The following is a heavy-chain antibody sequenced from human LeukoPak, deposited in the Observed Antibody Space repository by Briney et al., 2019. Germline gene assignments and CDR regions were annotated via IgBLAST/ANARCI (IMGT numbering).Heavy chain of an antibody. CDR1: GFTFSSYS. D-gene: IGHD2-2*03. CDR2: ISSSSSTI. J-gene: IGHJ6*03. CDR3: ARDKNGYCSSTSCPRGDYYYYMDA. V-gene: IGHV3-48*04. Sequence: QPGGSLRLSCAASGFTFSSYSMNWVRQAPGKGLEWVSYISSSSSTIYYADSVKGRFTISRDNAKNSLYLQMNSLRAEDTAVYYCARDKNGYCSSTSCPRGDYYYYMDAWGKGTTVTVSS.